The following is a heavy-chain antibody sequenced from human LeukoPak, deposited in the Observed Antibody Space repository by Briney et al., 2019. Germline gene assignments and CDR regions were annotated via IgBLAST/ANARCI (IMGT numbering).Heavy chain of an antibody. J-gene: IGHJ3*02. CDR3: ARDPGLNYDIADDAFGI. D-gene: IGHD3-9*01. Sequence: GGSLRLSCAASGFTFSSYGMHWVRQAPGKGLEWVAVIWYDGSNKYYADSVKGRFTISRDNSKNTLYLQMNSLRAEDTAVYYCARDPGLNYDIADDAFGIWGQGTMVTVSS. CDR1: GFTFSSYG. V-gene: IGHV3-33*01. CDR2: IWYDGSNK.